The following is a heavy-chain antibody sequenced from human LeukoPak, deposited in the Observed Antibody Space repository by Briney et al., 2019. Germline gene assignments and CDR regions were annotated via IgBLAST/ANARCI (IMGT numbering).Heavy chain of an antibody. CDR3: ARDSPLLTV. D-gene: IGHD3-9*01. CDR1: GFTFSSYS. CDR2: ISSSSSYI. Sequence: GGSLRLSCAASGFTFSSYSMNWVRQAPGKGLEWVSSISSSSSYIYYAESVKGRFTISRDNSKNTLYLQMNSLRAEDTATYYCARDSPLLTVWGQGTLVTVSS. J-gene: IGHJ4*02. V-gene: IGHV3-21*04.